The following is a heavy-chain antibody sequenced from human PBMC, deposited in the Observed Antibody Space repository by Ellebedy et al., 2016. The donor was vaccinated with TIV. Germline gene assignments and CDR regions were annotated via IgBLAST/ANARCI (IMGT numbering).Heavy chain of an antibody. D-gene: IGHD1-14*01. CDR1: GITVSNNY. V-gene: IGHV3-66*01. J-gene: IGHJ4*02. CDR3: ARDPPSASTRTWA. CDR2: IYSRGAT. Sequence: AGSLRLSXAASGITVSNNYMRRVRQAPGKGLEWVSLIYSRGATYYADSVKGRFTISRDNSNNTLYLQMNNLRAEDTAVYFCARDPPSASTRTWAWGQGALVTVSS.